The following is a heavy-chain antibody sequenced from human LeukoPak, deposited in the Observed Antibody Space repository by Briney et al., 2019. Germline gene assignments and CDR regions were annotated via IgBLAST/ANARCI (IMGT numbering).Heavy chain of an antibody. Sequence: PGGSLRLSCVVSGINFADYAMHWVRQPPGKGLEWVSLISPDGGSTFSADSVKGRFSISRDNSKNSLYLQMNSLRSEDTAMYYCAKESGKFDYWGQGTLVAVSS. CDR3: AKESGKFDY. V-gene: IGHV3-43*02. CDR2: ISPDGGST. J-gene: IGHJ4*02. CDR1: GINFADYA.